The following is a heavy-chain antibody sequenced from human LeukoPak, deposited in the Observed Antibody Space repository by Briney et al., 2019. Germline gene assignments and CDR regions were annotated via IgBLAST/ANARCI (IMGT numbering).Heavy chain of an antibody. V-gene: IGHV3-7*01. CDR3: ARTRITMIVGLASRFDY. CDR1: GFTFSSYW. D-gene: IGHD3-22*01. CDR2: INHNGNVN. Sequence: GGSLRLSCAASGFTFSSYWMNWARQAPGKGLEWVASINHNGNVNYYVDSVKGRFTISRDNAKNSLYLQMSSLRAEDTAVYYCARTRITMIVGLASRFDYWGQGTLVTVSS. J-gene: IGHJ4*02.